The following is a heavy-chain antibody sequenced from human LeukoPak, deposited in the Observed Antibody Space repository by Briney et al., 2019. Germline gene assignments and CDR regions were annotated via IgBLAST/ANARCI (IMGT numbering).Heavy chain of an antibody. CDR2: IKQDGSEK. CDR3: AKDDGYFDWQYFDY. D-gene: IGHD3-9*01. J-gene: IGHJ4*02. CDR1: GFTFSSYW. V-gene: IGHV3-7*03. Sequence: PGGSLRLSCAASGFTFSSYWMSWVRQAPGKGLEWVANIKQDGSEKYYVDSVKGRFTISRDNAKNSLYLQMNSLRAEDTALYYCAKDDGYFDWQYFDYWGQGTLVTVSS.